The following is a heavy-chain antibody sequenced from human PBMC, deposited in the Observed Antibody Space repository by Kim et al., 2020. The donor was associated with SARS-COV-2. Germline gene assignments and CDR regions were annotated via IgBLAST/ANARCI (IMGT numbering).Heavy chain of an antibody. J-gene: IGHJ4*01. CDR2: INHSGST. CDR1: GGSFSGYY. CDR3: ARGFNPNYYDSSGYPAYY. V-gene: IGHV4-34*01. D-gene: IGHD3-22*01. Sequence: SETLSLTCAVYGGSFSGYYWSWIRQPPGKGLEWIGEINHSGSTNYNPSLKSRVTISVDTSKNQFSLKLSSVTAADTAVYYCARGFNPNYYDSSGYPAYY.